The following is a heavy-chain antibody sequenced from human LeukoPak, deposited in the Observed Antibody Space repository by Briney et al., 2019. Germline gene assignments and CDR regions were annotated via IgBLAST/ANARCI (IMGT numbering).Heavy chain of an antibody. CDR1: GFSFSSYA. J-gene: IGHJ4*02. CDR3: ARDVTIFGVVIYSPDY. D-gene: IGHD3-3*01. V-gene: IGHV3-23*01. Sequence: GGSLRLSCATSGFSFSSYAMSWVRQAPGKGLEWVSAMSSSDDGRYYAASVRGRFTISRDTSRSTLYLQMNSLRAEDTAVYYCARDVTIFGVVIYSPDYWGQGTLVTVSS. CDR2: MSSSDDGR.